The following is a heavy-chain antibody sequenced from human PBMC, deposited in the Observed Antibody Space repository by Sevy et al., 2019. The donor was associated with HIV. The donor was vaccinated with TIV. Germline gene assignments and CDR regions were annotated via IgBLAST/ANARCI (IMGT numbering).Heavy chain of an antibody. J-gene: IGHJ4*02. D-gene: IGHD2-15*01. V-gene: IGHV3-11*01. CDR3: ARSMGYCSGGTCNLGLDS. Sequence: GGSLRLSCVASGFIFTDYYLSWIRQAPGKGLEWVSSISSSGTNIYYADSMGGRLAISRDNARTSLSLQMNSLRAEDTAVYYCARSMGYCSGGTCNLGLDSWGQGTLVTVSS. CDR2: ISSSGTNI. CDR1: GFIFTDYY.